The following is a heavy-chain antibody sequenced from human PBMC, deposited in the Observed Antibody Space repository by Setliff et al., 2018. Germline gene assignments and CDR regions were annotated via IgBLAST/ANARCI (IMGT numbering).Heavy chain of an antibody. V-gene: IGHV4-34*11. Sequence: SETLSLTCAVYGGSFSGYYWGWIRQPPGKGLEWIGNVLDTGITNYNPSLEGRVTISVDTSKNQFSLSLTSVTAADTALYYCARRHLLSWFDSWGQGHLVTVSS. CDR1: GGSFSGYY. J-gene: IGHJ5*01. CDR2: VLDTGIT. CDR3: ARRHLLSWFDS.